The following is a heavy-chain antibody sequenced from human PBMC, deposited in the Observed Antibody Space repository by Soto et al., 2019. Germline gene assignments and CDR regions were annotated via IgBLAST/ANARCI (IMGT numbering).Heavy chain of an antibody. CDR2: ISGSGGST. J-gene: IGHJ5*02. D-gene: IGHD3-22*01. Sequence: GSLRLSCAASGFTFSSYAMSWVRQAPGKGLEWVSAISGSGGSTYYADSVKGRFTISRDNSKNTLYLQMNSLRAEDTAVYYCAKDGYYYDSSGYYYGPFDPWGQGTLVTVSS. CDR3: AKDGYYYDSSGYYYGPFDP. V-gene: IGHV3-23*01. CDR1: GFTFSSYA.